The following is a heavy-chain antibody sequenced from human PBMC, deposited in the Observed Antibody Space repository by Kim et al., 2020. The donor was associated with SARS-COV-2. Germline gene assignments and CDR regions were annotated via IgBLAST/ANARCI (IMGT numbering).Heavy chain of an antibody. CDR1: GYTFTSYG. D-gene: IGHD6-13*01. J-gene: IGHJ6*02. CDR2: INPNSGGT. CDR3: ARVRSSQYSSSWYSASFGMDV. Sequence: ASVKVSCKASGYTFTSYGISWVRQAPGQGLEWMGRINPNSGGTNYAQKFQGRVTMTRDTSISTAYMELSRLRSDDTAVYYCARVRSSQYSSSWYSASFGMDVWGQGTTVTVSS. V-gene: IGHV1-2*06.